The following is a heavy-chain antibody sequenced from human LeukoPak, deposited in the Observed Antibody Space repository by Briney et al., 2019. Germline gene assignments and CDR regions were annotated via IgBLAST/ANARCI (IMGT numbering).Heavy chain of an antibody. CDR2: IKQDGSEK. D-gene: IGHD4-23*01. Sequence: PGGSLRLSCAASEFTFSSYWMSWVRQAPGKGLEWVANIKQDGSEKYYVDSVKGRFTISRDNAKNSLYLQMNSLRAEDTAVYYCARARYGGNYYFDYWGQGTLVTVSS. CDR1: EFTFSSYW. V-gene: IGHV3-7*02. J-gene: IGHJ4*02. CDR3: ARARYGGNYYFDY.